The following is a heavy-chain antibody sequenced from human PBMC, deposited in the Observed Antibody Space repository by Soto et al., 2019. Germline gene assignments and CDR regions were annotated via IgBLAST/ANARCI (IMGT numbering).Heavy chain of an antibody. CDR1: GGSISSYY. CDR2: IYYSGST. CDR3: ARGWPYYYYGMDV. V-gene: IGHV4-59*12. J-gene: IGHJ6*02. Sequence: SETLSLTCTVSGGSISSYYGSWIRQPPGKGLEWIGYIYYSGSTNYNPSLKSRVTISVDTSKNQFSLKLSSVTAADTAVYYCARGWPYYYYGMDVWGQGTTVTVSS. D-gene: IGHD6-13*01.